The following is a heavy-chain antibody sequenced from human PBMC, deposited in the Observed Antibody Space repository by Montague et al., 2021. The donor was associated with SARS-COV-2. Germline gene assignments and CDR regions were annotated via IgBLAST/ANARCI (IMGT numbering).Heavy chain of an antibody. CDR2: TYYSSKRHN. J-gene: IGHJ6*02. Sequence: CAISGDSVSRNRPGWEGIRQSPSRGLEWLGRTYYSSKRHNDYAESVKSRITINPDTSKNQISLQLNSVTPEDTAVYYCARGSQVGSWPPTDSGMDVWGQGTKVTVSS. CDR1: GDSVSRNRPG. V-gene: IGHV6-1*01. CDR3: ARGSQVGSWPPTDSGMDV. D-gene: IGHD6-13*01.